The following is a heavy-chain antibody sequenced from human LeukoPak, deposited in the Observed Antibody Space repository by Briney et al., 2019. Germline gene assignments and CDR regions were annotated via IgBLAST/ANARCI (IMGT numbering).Heavy chain of an antibody. V-gene: IGHV3-74*01. J-gene: IGHJ3*02. CDR1: GFTFSSYW. Sequence: GGSLRLSCAASGFTFSSYWMHWVPQAPGKGLVWVSRINSDGSSTSYADSVKGRFTISRDNAKNTLYLQMNSLRAEDTAVYYCARGAPGYSSSWYNGIWGQGTMVTVSS. CDR3: ARGAPGYSSSWYNGI. D-gene: IGHD6-13*01. CDR2: INSDGSST.